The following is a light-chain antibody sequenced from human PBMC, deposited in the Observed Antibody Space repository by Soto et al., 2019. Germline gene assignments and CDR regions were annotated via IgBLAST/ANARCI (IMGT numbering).Light chain of an antibody. CDR3: QQYGSSPPIT. CDR1: QSVSSNF. CDR2: GAS. J-gene: IGKJ5*01. V-gene: IGKV3-20*01. Sequence: EIVLTQSPGTLSLSPGXRATLSCRASQSVSSNFLAWYQQKPGQAPRLLIYGASSRATGIPDRFSGSGSGTDFTLTISRLEPEDFAVYYCQQYGSSPPITFGQGTRLEIK.